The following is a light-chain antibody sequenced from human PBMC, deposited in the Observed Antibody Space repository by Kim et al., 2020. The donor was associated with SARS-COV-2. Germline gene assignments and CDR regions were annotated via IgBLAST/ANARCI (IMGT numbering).Light chain of an antibody. J-gene: IGKJ4*01. CDR2: AAS. CDR1: QSISSY. V-gene: IGKV1-39*01. Sequence: DIQMTQSPSSLSASVGDRVTITCRASQSISSYLNWYQQKPGKAPKLLIYAASSLQSGVPSRFSGSGSWTDFTLTISSLQPEDFATYYCQQSYSTPPVTFGGGTKVDIK. CDR3: QQSYSTPPVT.